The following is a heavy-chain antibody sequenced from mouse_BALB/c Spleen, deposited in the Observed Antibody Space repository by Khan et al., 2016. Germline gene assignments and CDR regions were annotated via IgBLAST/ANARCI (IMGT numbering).Heavy chain of an antibody. CDR2: ISYSGST. CDR1: GYSITSDYA. D-gene: IGHD2-3*01. V-gene: IGHV3-2*02. J-gene: IGHJ2*01. CDR3: ARKNDGYYIYFDY. Sequence: EVQLQESGPGLVKPSQSLSLTCTVTGYSITSDYAWNWIRQFPGNKLEWMGYISYSGSTSYNPSLKSRISFTRDTSKNQSFLQLNSVTTEDTATYYCARKNDGYYIYFDYWGQGTTLTVSS.